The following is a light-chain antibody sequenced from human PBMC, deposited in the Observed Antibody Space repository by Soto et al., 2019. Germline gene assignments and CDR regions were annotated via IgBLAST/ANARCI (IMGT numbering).Light chain of an antibody. Sequence: EIVLTQSPATLSLSPGDRATLSCRASQSVGSYLGWYQQRPGRAPRLLIYDASNRATGNPARFSGSGSGTDFTLTISSLEPEDFAVYYSQQRSDWPSTFGGGTKVEIK. J-gene: IGKJ4*01. V-gene: IGKV3-11*01. CDR3: QQRSDWPST. CDR2: DAS. CDR1: QSVGSY.